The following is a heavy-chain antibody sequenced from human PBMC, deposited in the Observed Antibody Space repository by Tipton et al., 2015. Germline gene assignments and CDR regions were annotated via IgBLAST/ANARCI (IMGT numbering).Heavy chain of an antibody. D-gene: IGHD3-9*01. Sequence: TLSLTCTVSGGSVSNGSYYWSWIRQPPGKGLEWIGYISFSDTTHYNPSLKSRITISLNTSKNQFSLKLTSVTAADTAVYYCACQDYDSLTRDYQTVDYWGQGTLVTVSS. V-gene: IGHV4-61*01. CDR3: ACQDYDSLTRDYQTVDY. J-gene: IGHJ4*02. CDR2: ISFSDTT. CDR1: GGSVSNGSYY.